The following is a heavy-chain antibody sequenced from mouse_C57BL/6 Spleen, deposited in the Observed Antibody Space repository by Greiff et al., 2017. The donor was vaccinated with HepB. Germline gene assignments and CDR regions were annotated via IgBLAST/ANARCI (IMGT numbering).Heavy chain of an antibody. D-gene: IGHD1-1*01. CDR1: GYTFTSYG. CDR2: IYPRSGNT. Sequence: VQGVESGAELARPGASVKLSCKASGYTFTSYGISWVKQRTGQGLEWIGEIYPRSGNTYYNEKFKGKATLTADKSSSTAYMELRSLTSEDSAVYFCAREGGTTVVAGGYYAMDYWGQGTSVTVSS. V-gene: IGHV1-81*01. CDR3: AREGGTTVVAGGYYAMDY. J-gene: IGHJ4*01.